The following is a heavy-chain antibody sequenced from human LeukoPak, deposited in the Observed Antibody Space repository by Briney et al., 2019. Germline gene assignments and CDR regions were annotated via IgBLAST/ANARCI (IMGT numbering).Heavy chain of an antibody. CDR3: ARGERGGFDL. V-gene: IGHV3-30-3*01. D-gene: IGHD1-1*01. J-gene: IGHJ3*01. Sequence: QPGGSLRLSCAASGFTFSSYAMHWARQAPGKGLEWVAVISYDGSSKYYADSVKGRFTISRDNGKNTLYLQMSSLRAEDTAVYYCARGERGGFDLWGRGTVVTVSS. CDR2: ISYDGSSK. CDR1: GFTFSSYA.